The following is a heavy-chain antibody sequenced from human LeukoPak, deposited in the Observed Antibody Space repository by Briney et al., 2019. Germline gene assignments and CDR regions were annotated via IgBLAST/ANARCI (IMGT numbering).Heavy chain of an antibody. CDR1: GGSISSGGYS. CDR3: ARSAYGDYGEYYFDY. D-gene: IGHD4-17*01. CDR2: IYHSGST. V-gene: IGHV4-30-2*01. J-gene: IGHJ4*02. Sequence: KPSETLSLTCAVSGGSISSGGYSWSWIRQPPGKGLEWIGYIYHSGSTYYNPSLKSRVTISVDRSKNQFSLKLSSVTAADTAVYYCARSAYGDYGEYYFDYWGQGTLVTVSS.